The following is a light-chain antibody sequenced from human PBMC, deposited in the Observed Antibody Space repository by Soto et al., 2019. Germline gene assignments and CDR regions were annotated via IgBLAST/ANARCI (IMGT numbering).Light chain of an antibody. CDR3: QQYDTFSGT. J-gene: IGKJ1*01. V-gene: IGKV1-5*01. CDR2: DAS. CDR1: QSVSGW. Sequence: DMQMTQSHSTLSASVGDRVTVTCRASQSVSGWLAWYQQKPGEAPKLLIYDASARPRGIPARFSGSGSGTKFTLTIASLQPDDFATYYCQQYDTFSGTFGPGTKVDIK.